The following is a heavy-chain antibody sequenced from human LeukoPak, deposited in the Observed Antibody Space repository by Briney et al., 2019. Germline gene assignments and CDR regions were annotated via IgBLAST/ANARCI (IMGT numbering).Heavy chain of an antibody. CDR1: GFTFSSYA. D-gene: IGHD5-12*01. CDR2: IWYDGSNK. CDR3: ARVYSGYDLGLDY. J-gene: IGHJ4*02. Sequence: PGGSLRLSCAASGFTFSSYAMHWVRQAPGKGLEWVAVIWYDGSNKYYADSVKGRFTISRDNSKNTLYLQMNSLGAEDTAVYYRARVYSGYDLGLDYWGQGTLVTVSS. V-gene: IGHV3-33*08.